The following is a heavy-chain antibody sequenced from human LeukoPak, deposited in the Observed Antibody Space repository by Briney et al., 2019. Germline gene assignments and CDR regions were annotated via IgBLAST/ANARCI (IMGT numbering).Heavy chain of an antibody. V-gene: IGHV1-69*13. CDR1: GGTFSSYA. Sequence: ASVKVSCKASGGTFSSYAISWVRQAPGQGLEWMGGIIPIFGTANYAQKFQGRVTITADESTSTAYMELSSLRSEDTAVYYCASKRQQLAYNWFDPWGQGTLVTVSS. CDR3: ASKRQQLAYNWFDP. CDR2: IIPIFGTA. J-gene: IGHJ5*02. D-gene: IGHD6-13*01.